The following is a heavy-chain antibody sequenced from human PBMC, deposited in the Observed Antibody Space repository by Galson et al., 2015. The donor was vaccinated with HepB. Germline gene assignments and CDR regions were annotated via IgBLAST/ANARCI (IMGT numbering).Heavy chain of an antibody. V-gene: IGHV5-51*01. D-gene: IGHD1-26*01. CDR1: GSNFDTYW. J-gene: IGHJ4*02. CDR3: ASLRGADPLGFDS. CDR2: IYPDDSDT. Sequence: QSGAEVKKPGESLKISCKGSGSNFDTYWIGWVRQMPGKGLERMGIIYPDDSDTRYSPSFQGQVTISADKSINTAYLQWSSLKASDTAMYYCASLRGADPLGFDSWGQGTLVTVSS.